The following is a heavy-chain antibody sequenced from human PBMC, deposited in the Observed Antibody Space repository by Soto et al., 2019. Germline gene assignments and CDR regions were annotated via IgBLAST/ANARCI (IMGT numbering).Heavy chain of an antibody. V-gene: IGHV4-30-2*01. CDR2: IYPSGMP. Sequence: QLQLQESGSGLVTPSHTLSLTCTVSGGSISNAAYSWSWIRQPPGKGLEWIGYIYPSGMPFYNPSLRSRVTISIDRSNDQFSLNLKSVTAADTAVYYCARERGGYGLFDSWGQETLVTVSS. CDR3: ARERGGYGLFDS. J-gene: IGHJ4*02. D-gene: IGHD5-18*01. CDR1: GGSISNAAYS.